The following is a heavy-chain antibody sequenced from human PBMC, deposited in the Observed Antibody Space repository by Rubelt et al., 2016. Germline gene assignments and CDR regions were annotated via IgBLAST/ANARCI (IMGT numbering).Heavy chain of an antibody. J-gene: IGHJ3*02. Sequence: QLHLQESGPGLVKPSETLSLTCTVSGGSISSRTNYWGWIRQPPGKGLEWIGSISHSVSTYYNPSLKSRVTISVDTSKNQFSLKLSSVSAADTAGYYCARIDCSDGTCYAFDIWGQGTMVTVSS. V-gene: IGHV4-39*01. CDR2: ISHSVST. CDR3: ARIDCSDGTCYAFDI. CDR1: GGSISSRTNY. D-gene: IGHD2-15*01.